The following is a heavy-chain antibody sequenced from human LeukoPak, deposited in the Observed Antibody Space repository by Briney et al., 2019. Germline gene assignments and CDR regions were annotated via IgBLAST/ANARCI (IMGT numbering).Heavy chain of an antibody. V-gene: IGHV7-4-1*02. CDR3: ARDYRIGLWFGAYMDV. CDR1: GYNFTAYS. CDR2: INTNTGNP. D-gene: IGHD3-10*01. Sequence: ASVKVSCKTSGYNFTAYSVNWVRQAPGQGLEWMGWINTNTGNPTYAQGFTGRFVFSLDNSVGTTYLQINSLKAEDTAVYYCARDYRIGLWFGAYMDVWGKGTTVTISS. J-gene: IGHJ6*03.